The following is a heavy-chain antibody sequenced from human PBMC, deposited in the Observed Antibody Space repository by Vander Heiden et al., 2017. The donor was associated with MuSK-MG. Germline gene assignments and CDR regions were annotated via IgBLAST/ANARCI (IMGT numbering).Heavy chain of an antibody. V-gene: IGHV4-34*01. Sequence: QVQLQQWGAGLLKPSETLSLTCAVYGGSFSGYYWSWIRQPPGKGLEWIGEINHSGSTNSNPSLKSRVTISVDTSKNQFSLKLSSVTAADTAVYYCARSFIAAAGTHFQHWGQGTLVTVSS. CDR3: ARSFIAAAGTHFQH. J-gene: IGHJ1*01. CDR1: GGSFSGYY. CDR2: INHSGST. D-gene: IGHD6-13*01.